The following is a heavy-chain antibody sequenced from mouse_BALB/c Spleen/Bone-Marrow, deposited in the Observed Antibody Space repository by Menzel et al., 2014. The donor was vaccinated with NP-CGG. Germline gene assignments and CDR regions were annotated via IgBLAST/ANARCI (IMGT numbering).Heavy chain of an antibody. CDR1: GFTFNSYG. J-gene: IGHJ3*01. CDR3: ARHASYDQMEVSLVY. Sequence: EVQLVESGGGLVKSGGSLKLSCAASGFTFNSYGMSWVRQTPEKRLEWVATIMGGGSYTFYPDSVKGRFTISRDNAKNNLYLQLSSLRSEDTALYYCARHASYDQMEVSLVYWGQGTLVTVSA. V-gene: IGHV5-9-2*01. D-gene: IGHD2-3*01. CDR2: IMGGGSYT.